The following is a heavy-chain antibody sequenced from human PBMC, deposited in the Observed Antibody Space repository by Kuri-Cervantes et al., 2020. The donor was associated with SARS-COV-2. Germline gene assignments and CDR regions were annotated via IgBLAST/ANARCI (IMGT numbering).Heavy chain of an antibody. J-gene: IGHJ4*02. V-gene: IGHV3-23*01. CDR2: ISGSGGST. CDR1: GFTFSGHW. Sequence: GESLKISCAASGFTFSGHWIHWVRQAPGKGLEWVSGISGSGGSTDYADSVKGRFTISRDNSKNTLYLQMNSLTAEDTAVYYCAKRPMALKMFDYWGQGTLVTVSS. D-gene: IGHD5-24*01. CDR3: AKRPMALKMFDY.